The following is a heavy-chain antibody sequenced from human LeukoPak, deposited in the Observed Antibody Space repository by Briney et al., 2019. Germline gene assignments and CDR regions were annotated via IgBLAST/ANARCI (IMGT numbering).Heavy chain of an antibody. CDR1: GFTFTNYS. V-gene: IGHV3-48*04. J-gene: IGHJ3*02. Sequence: GGSLRLSCAASGFTFTNYSLSWVRQAPGKGLEWVSYITSSSVSIYYADAVKGRFTISRDNAKKSLYLQMNSLRADDTAVYYCARGQITMVRGVKRVFQAFDIWGQGTMVTVSS. CDR3: ARGQITMVRGVKRVFQAFDI. D-gene: IGHD3-10*01. CDR2: ITSSSVSI.